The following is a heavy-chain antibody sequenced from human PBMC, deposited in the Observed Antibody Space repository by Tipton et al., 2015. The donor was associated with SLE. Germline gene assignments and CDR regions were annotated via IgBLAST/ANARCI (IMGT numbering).Heavy chain of an antibody. CDR1: GDSISNNY. D-gene: IGHD6-19*01. CDR3: AREVEGYSSGWYNYYYYMDV. CDR2: IHYSGNT. Sequence: TLSLTCTVSGDSISNNYWTWIRQPPGKGLEWIAYIHYSGNTNYNPSLKSRVTISLDTSKNQFSLKLSSVTAADTAVYFCAREVEGYSSGWYNYYYYMDVWGKGTTVTVSS. J-gene: IGHJ6*03. V-gene: IGHV4-59*12.